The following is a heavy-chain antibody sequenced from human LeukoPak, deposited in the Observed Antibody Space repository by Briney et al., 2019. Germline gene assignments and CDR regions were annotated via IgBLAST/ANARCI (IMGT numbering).Heavy chain of an antibody. D-gene: IGHD3-9*01. Sequence: SETLSLTCTVSGGSISSSSYYWGWIRQPPGKGLEWIGSIYYSGSTYYNPSLKSRVTISVDTSKNQFSLKLSSVTAADTAVYYCARASPFDWLINNWFDPWGQGTLVTVSS. V-gene: IGHV4-39*07. J-gene: IGHJ5*02. CDR1: GGSISSSSYY. CDR3: ARASPFDWLINNWFDP. CDR2: IYYSGST.